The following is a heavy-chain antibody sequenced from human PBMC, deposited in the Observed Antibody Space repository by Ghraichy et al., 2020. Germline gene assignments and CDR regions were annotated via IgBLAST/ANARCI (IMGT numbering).Heavy chain of an antibody. Sequence: GESLNISCAASGFTFSSYAMSWVRQAPGKGLEWVSAISGSGGSTYYADSVKGRFTISRDNSKNTLYLQMNSLRAEDTAVYYCAKGRWVRGVIETPFDYWGQGTLVTVSS. CDR3: AKGRWVRGVIETPFDY. D-gene: IGHD3-10*01. V-gene: IGHV3-23*01. J-gene: IGHJ4*02. CDR1: GFTFSSYA. CDR2: ISGSGGST.